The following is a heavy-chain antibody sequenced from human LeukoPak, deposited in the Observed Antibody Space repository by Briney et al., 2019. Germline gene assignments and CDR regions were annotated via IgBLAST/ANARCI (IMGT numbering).Heavy chain of an antibody. V-gene: IGHV3-66*01. Sequence: GGSLRLSCAASGFTVSSNYMSWVRQTPGKGLEWVSVIYSGGSTYYADSVKGRFTISRDSSKNTLFLQMNSLRVEDTAVYYCARGMYSSGWYSDYWGQGTLVTVSS. CDR2: IYSGGST. D-gene: IGHD6-19*01. J-gene: IGHJ4*02. CDR1: GFTVSSNY. CDR3: ARGMYSSGWYSDY.